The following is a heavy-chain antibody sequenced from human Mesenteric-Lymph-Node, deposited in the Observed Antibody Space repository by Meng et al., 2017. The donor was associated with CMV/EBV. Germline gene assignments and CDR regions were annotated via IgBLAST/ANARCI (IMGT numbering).Heavy chain of an antibody. D-gene: IGHD2-15*01. CDR2: INHSGVP. CDR1: GGSFSGYY. V-gene: IGHV4-34*01. J-gene: IGHJ4*02. Sequence: AQLQQWGAGLCKHSETLSLTCAVYGGSFSGYYWSWSRQPPGKGLGWIGEINHSGVPNYNPSLKSRVTISLDRSKNQFSLKLSSVTAEDTAVYFCARGSDIPVNNYWGQGTLVTVSS. CDR3: ARGSDIPVNNY.